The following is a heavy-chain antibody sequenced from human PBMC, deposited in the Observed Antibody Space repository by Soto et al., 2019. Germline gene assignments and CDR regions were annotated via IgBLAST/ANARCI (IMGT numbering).Heavy chain of an antibody. CDR1: GFDLTYYA. J-gene: IGHJ4*02. CDR3: AKDEGVGGTLGLFDY. CDR2: MSSNGSKI. V-gene: IGHV3-30*18. D-gene: IGHD1-26*01. Sequence: QVQLVESGGGGFHPGGSLRSSWVASGFDLTYYAMHWVRQAPGKGLESVAVMSSNGSKIHHTDSVKGRFTISRDNSKNTLYLQMNSLRKEDTAVYFCAKDEGVGGTLGLFDYWGQGTLVSVSS.